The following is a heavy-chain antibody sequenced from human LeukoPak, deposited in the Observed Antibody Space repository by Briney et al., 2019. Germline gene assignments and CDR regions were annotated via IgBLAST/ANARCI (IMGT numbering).Heavy chain of an antibody. CDR3: ARDFYYGGTGDAFDI. CDR2: IYHSGST. J-gene: IGHJ3*02. V-gene: IGHV4-30-2*01. CDR1: GGSISSGGYY. Sequence: NPSETLSLTCTVSGGSISSGGYYWSWIRQPPGKGLEWIGYIYHSGSTYYNPSLKSRVTISVDRSKNQFSLKLSSVTAADTAVYYCARDFYYGGTGDAFDIWGQGAMVTVSS. D-gene: IGHD4-23*01.